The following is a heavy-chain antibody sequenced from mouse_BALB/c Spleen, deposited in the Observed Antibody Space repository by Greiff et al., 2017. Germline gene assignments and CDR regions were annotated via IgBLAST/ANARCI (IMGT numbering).Heavy chain of an antibody. J-gene: IGHJ4*01. CDR2: ISDGGSYT. V-gene: IGHV5-4*02. Sequence: EVMLVESGGGLVKPGGSLKLSCAASGFTFSDYYMYWVRQTPEKRLEWVATISDGGSYTYYPDSVKGRFTISRDNAKNNLYLQMSSLKSEDTAMYYCARDRYRYDGAMDYWGQGTSVTVSS. CDR3: ARDRYRYDGAMDY. CDR1: GFTFSDYY. D-gene: IGHD2-14*01.